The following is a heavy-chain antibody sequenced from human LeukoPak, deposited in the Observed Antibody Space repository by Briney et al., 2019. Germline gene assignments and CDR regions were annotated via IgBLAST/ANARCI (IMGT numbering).Heavy chain of an antibody. CDR1: GFTFSSYA. CDR3: AKVPRMTTVTNFDY. D-gene: IGHD4-17*01. V-gene: IGHV3-23*01. CDR2: ISGSGGST. J-gene: IGHJ4*02. Sequence: GGSLRLSCAASGFTFSSYALSWVRQAPGKGLEWVSVISGSGGSTYYADSVEGRFTISRDNSKNTLYLQMNSLRAEDTAIYYCAKVPRMTTVTNFDYWGQGTLVTVSS.